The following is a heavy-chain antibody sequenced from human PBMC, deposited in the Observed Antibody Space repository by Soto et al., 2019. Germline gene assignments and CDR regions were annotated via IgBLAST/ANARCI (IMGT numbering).Heavy chain of an antibody. V-gene: IGHV4-30-4*01. CDR2: IYYSGST. J-gene: IGHJ4*02. CDR3: ARGYYDSRGQIDY. D-gene: IGHD3-22*01. Sequence: SETLSLTCTVSGGSISSGDYYWSWIRQPPGKVLEWIWYIYYSGSTYYNPSLKSRVTISVDTSKNQFSLKLSSVTAADTAVYYCARGYYDSRGQIDYWGQGTLVTVSS. CDR1: GGSISSGDYY.